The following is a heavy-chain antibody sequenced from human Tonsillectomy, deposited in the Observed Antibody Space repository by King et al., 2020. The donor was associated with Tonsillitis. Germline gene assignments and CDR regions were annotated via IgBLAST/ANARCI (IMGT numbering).Heavy chain of an antibody. CDR1: GGSISSSNW. V-gene: IGHV4-4*02. CDR2: IYHSGST. J-gene: IGHJ4*02. Sequence: QLQESGPGLVKPSGTLSLTCAVSGGSISSSNWWSWVRQPPGKGLEWIGEIYHSGSTNYNPSLKSRVTISVDKSTNKFSLKLSSVTAADTAVYYCARAVRVYSYGYVDYWGQGTLVTVSS. CDR3: ARAVRVYSYGYVDY. D-gene: IGHD5-18*01.